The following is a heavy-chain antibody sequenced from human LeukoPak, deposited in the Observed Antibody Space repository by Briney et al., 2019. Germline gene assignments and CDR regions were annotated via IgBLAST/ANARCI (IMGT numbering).Heavy chain of an antibody. D-gene: IGHD1-26*01. CDR1: GGTFSSYA. J-gene: IGHJ4*02. CDR3: ARGPVGAPSYFDY. V-gene: IGHV1-69*04. Sequence: ASVKVSCKASGGTFSSYAISWVRQAPGQGLEWMGRIIPILGIANYAQKFQGRVTITADKSTSTAYMELSSLRSEDTAVYYCARGPVGAPSYFDYWGQGTLVTVSS. CDR2: IIPILGIA.